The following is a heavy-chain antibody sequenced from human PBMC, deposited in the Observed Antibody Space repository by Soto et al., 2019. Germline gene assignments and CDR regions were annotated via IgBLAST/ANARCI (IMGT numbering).Heavy chain of an antibody. CDR3: ASGRGYSYGSFDY. V-gene: IGHV4-59*01. CDR1: GGSISSYH. J-gene: IGHJ4*02. CDR2: IYYSGST. D-gene: IGHD5-18*01. Sequence: PSETLSLTCTVSGGSISSYHWSWIRQPPGKGMEWIGYIYYSGSTNYNPSLKSRVTISVDTSKNQFSLKLSSVTAADTAVYYCASGRGYSYGSFDYWGQGTLVTVS.